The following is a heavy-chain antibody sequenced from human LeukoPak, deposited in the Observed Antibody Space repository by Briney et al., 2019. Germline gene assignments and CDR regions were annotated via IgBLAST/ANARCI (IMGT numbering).Heavy chain of an antibody. D-gene: IGHD6-13*01. V-gene: IGHV3-74*01. CDR1: GFTFSSSW. Sequence: GALRLSCAASGFTFSSSWMHWVRQVPGKGLEWVSRMDSDGSITNYADSVKGRFTISRDNAKNTLYLQMNSLRAEDTAVYYCAKDQISSSWYIVNWFDPWGQGTLVTVSS. CDR3: AKDQISSSWYIVNWFDP. J-gene: IGHJ5*02. CDR2: MDSDGSIT.